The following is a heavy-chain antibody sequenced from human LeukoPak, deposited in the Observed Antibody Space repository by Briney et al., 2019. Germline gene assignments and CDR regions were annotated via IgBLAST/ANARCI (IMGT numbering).Heavy chain of an antibody. CDR1: GGSISNYY. CDR2: IYYSGST. J-gene: IGHJ6*02. CDR3: ASSNYYEEYYYYYGMDV. V-gene: IGHV4-59*08. D-gene: IGHD3-22*01. Sequence: PSETLSLTCTVSGGSISNYYWSWIRQPPGKGLEWIGYIYYSGSTNYNPSLKSRVTISVDTSKNQFSLKLSSVTAADTAVYYCASSNYYEEYYYYYGMDVWGQGTTVTVSS.